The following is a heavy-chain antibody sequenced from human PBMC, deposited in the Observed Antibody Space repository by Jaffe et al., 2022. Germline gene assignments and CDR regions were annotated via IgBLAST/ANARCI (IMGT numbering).Heavy chain of an antibody. CDR1: GYSFPNYW. CDR2: IYPGDSDT. J-gene: IGHJ4*02. D-gene: IGHD3-10*01. CDR3: VRVPYYYPSGSYYLLDY. V-gene: IGHV5-51*03. Sequence: EVQLVQSGAEVKKPGESLKISCKGSGYSFPNYWIGWVRQMPGKGLEWMGIIYPGDSDTRYSPSFQGQVTISADKSISTAYLQWSSLKASDTAVYYCVRVPYYYPSGSYYLLDYWGQGTLVTVSS.